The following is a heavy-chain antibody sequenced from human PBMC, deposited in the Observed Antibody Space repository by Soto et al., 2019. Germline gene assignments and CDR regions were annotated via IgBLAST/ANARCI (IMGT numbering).Heavy chain of an antibody. CDR2: IYYSGST. D-gene: IGHD6-13*01. Sequence: LSLTCTVSGGSISSYYWSWIRQPPGKGLEWIGYIYYSGSTNYNPSLKSRVTISVDTSKNQFSLKLSSVTAADTAVYYCARGVYSSSWYGRDYYYYGMDVWGQGTTVTVSS. CDR3: ARGVYSSSWYGRDYYYYGMDV. CDR1: GGSISSYY. V-gene: IGHV4-59*01. J-gene: IGHJ6*02.